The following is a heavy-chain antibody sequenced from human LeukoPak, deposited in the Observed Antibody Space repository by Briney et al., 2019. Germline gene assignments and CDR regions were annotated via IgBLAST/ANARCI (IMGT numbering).Heavy chain of an antibody. CDR1: GGSIGSYY. D-gene: IGHD4-11*01. CDR2: IHYSGST. V-gene: IGHV4-59*01. Sequence: SETLSLTCTVSGGSIGSYYWSWIRQPPGRGLEWIGYIHYSGSTNHNPSLKSRVTISIDTSKNQISLRLTSVTAADTAVYYCAGYGNYWDWYFDLWGRGTLVTVSS. CDR3: AGYGNYWDWYFDL. J-gene: IGHJ2*01.